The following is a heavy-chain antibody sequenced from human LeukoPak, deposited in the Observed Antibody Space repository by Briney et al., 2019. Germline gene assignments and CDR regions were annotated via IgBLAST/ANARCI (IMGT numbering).Heavy chain of an antibody. CDR2: ISDSSSYT. CDR1: RFMFSTYS. V-gene: IGHV3-21*06. Sequence: SGGSLRLSCAASRFMFSTYSMNWVRQAPGKGLGWVSYISDSSSYTYYADSVKGRFTSSRYNAKNSRYLQMNSLRAEDTATYYCARAREEKARIGGMDVWGQGTTVIVSS. CDR3: ARAREEKARIGGMDV. D-gene: IGHD3-16*01. J-gene: IGHJ6*02.